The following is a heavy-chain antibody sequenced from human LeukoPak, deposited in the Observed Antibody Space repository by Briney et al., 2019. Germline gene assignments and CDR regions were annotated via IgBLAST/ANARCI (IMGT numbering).Heavy chain of an antibody. Sequence: SETLSLTCTVSGVSISSYYWSWIRQPPGKGLEWIGYIYYSGSTNYNPSLKSRVTISVDTSKNQFSLKLSSVTAADTAVYYCAREEYYYDSGGYSPSFDYWGQGTLVTVSS. CDR1: GVSISSYY. CDR2: IYYSGST. D-gene: IGHD3-22*01. J-gene: IGHJ4*02. V-gene: IGHV4-59*01. CDR3: AREEYYYDSGGYSPSFDY.